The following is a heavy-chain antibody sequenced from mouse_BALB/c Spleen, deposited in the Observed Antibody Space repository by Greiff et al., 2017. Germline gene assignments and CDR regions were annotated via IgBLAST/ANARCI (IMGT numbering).Heavy chain of an antibody. Sequence: EVQLVESGPSLVKPSQTLSLTCSVTGYSITSGYWNWIRKFPGNKLEYMGYISYSGSTYYNPSLKSRISITRDTSKNQYYLQLNSVTTEDTATYYGARAYYGNYDYAMDYWGQGTSVTVSS. D-gene: IGHD2-10*01. CDR1: GYSITSGY. J-gene: IGHJ4*01. CDR3: ARAYYGNYDYAMDY. CDR2: ISYSGST. V-gene: IGHV3-8*02.